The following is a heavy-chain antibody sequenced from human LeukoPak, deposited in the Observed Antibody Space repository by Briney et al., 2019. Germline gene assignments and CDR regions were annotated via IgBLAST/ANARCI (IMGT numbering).Heavy chain of an antibody. V-gene: IGHV1-69*04. CDR1: GGTFISYA. J-gene: IGHJ5*02. Sequence: SVKVSCKASGGTFISYAISWVRQAPGQGLEWMGRIIPIFGIANYAQKFQGRVTITADKSTSTAYMELSSLRSEDTAVYYCAREDEDIVVVPAAFAWWFDPWGQGTLVTVSS. D-gene: IGHD2-2*01. CDR3: AREDEDIVVVPAAFAWWFDP. CDR2: IIPIFGIA.